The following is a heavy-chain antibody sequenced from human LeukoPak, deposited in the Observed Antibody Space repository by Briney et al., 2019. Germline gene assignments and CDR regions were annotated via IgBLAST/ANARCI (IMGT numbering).Heavy chain of an antibody. CDR2: NYTSGST. CDR3: ARESPRFGIAVAVFDY. Sequence: SQTLSLTCTVSGGSLSSYYWSWIRQPAGKGLEGIGRNYTSGSTNYNPSLKSRVTMSLDTSQNQFSLKLSSVSAAGTAVYYSARESPRFGIAVAVFDYWGRGTRVRVS. D-gene: IGHD6-19*01. CDR1: GGSLSSYY. J-gene: IGHJ4*02. V-gene: IGHV4-4*07.